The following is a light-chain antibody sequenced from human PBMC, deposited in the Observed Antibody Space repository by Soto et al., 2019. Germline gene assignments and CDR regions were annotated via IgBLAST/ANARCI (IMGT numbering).Light chain of an antibody. Sequence: EIVLTQSPATLSLSPGERATLSCRASQGVSSYLAWYQQKPVQAPRLLIYDASNRATGIPARFSGSGPGTDFTLTISSLEPEDFAVYYCQQRSNAPYTFGQGTKLEIK. J-gene: IGKJ2*01. CDR1: QGVSSY. CDR2: DAS. CDR3: QQRSNAPYT. V-gene: IGKV3D-11*01.